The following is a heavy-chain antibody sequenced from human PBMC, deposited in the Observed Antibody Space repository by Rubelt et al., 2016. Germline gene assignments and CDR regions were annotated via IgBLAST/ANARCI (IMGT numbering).Heavy chain of an antibody. D-gene: IGHD5-24*01. CDR3: ARPRGFEIFDY. CDR1: GFTFNSYW. Sequence: EVQLVESGGGLVQPGGSLRLSCAASGFTFNSYWMSWVRQGPGKGLDWVANIKEDGSEKYYVESVKGRFTISRDNDKNSLYLEMNSLRAEDAAVYYCARPRGFEIFDYWGQGTLVTVSS. CDR2: IKEDGSEK. V-gene: IGHV3-7*04. J-gene: IGHJ4*02.